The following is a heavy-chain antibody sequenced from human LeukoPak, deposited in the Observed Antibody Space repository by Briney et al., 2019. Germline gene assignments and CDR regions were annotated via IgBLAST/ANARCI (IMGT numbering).Heavy chain of an antibody. V-gene: IGHV3-66*01. D-gene: IGHD1-26*01. CDR3: ARGKSGIYTRPSDY. CDR2: LYSGGST. CDR1: GFSVSDTY. J-gene: IGHJ4*02. Sequence: GGSLRLSCAASGFSVSDTYMSWVRQAPGKGLEWVSLLYSGGSTHYADSVKGRFTISRDKSKNMLSLQMNSLRAEDTAVYYCARGKSGIYTRPSDYWGQGTLVTVSS.